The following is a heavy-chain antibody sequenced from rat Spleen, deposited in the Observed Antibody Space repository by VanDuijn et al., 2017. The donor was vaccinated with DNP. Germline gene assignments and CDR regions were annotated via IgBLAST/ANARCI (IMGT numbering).Heavy chain of an antibody. CDR2: ISDDGLSS. J-gene: IGHJ2*01. CDR3: TTGLY. CDR1: GFTFSDYN. V-gene: IGHV5-7*01. Sequence: EVQLVESGGGLVQPGRSLKLSCVASGFTFSDYNMVWVRQAPKKGLEWVATISDDGLSSYYRDSVKGRFTISRDNAKSSLYLQMDSLRSEDTATYYCTTGLYWGQGVMVTVSS.